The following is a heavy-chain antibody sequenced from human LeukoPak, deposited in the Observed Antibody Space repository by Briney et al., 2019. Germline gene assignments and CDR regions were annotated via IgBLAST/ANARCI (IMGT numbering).Heavy chain of an antibody. CDR2: IYPGDSDT. CDR1: GYSFTSYW. D-gene: IGHD2-2*01. J-gene: IGHJ5*02. CDR3: ARQGCSSTSCYEDWFDP. Sequence: GESLKISCKGSGYSFTSYWIGWVRQMPGKGLEWMGIIYPGDSDTRYSPSFQGQVTISADKSISTAYPQWSSLKASDTAMYYCARQGCSSTSCYEDWFDPWGQGTLVTVSS. V-gene: IGHV5-51*01.